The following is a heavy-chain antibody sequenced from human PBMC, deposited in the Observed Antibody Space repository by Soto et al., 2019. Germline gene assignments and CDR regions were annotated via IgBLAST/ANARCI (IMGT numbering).Heavy chain of an antibody. CDR2: ISYDGSYK. D-gene: IGHD3-16*01. Sequence: QVQLVESGGGVVQPGRSLRLSCAASGFTFSSYGMHWVRQAPGKGLEWVAVISYDGSYKYYADSVKGRFTISRDNSKNTLYLPMRSLRAEVTAVYYCAKWNGGFDYWGPGTLVTVSS. V-gene: IGHV3-30*18. CDR1: GFTFSSYG. J-gene: IGHJ4*02. CDR3: AKWNGGFDY.